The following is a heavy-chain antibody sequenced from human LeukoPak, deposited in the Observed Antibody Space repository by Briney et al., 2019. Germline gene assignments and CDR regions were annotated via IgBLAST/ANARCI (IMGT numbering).Heavy chain of an antibody. CDR1: GGSLSSNY. J-gene: IGHJ4*02. CDR2: IYVDGTT. CDR3: ARGDGYNFFDY. D-gene: IGHD5-24*01. Sequence: ETLSLTCTVSGGSLSSNYMSWVRQAPGKGLEWVSVIYVDGTTYYADSVKGRFTISRDNSKNTLSLQMNSLRAEDTAVYYCARGDGYNFFDYWGQGTLVTVSS. V-gene: IGHV3-53*01.